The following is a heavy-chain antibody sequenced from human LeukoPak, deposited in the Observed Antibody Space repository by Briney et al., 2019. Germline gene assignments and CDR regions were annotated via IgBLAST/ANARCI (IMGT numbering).Heavy chain of an antibody. V-gene: IGHV4-59*01. CDR1: GGSISSYY. J-gene: IGHJ4*02. CDR2: IYYSGST. D-gene: IGHD2-15*01. Sequence: SETLSLTCTVSGGSISSYYWSWIRQPPGKGLEWIGYIYYSGSTNYNPSLKSRVTISVDTSKNQFSLKLSSVTAADTAVYYCARGVVPAALIRYCSGGSCYVVFDYWGQGTLVTVSS. CDR3: ARGVVPAALIRYCSGGSCYVVFDY.